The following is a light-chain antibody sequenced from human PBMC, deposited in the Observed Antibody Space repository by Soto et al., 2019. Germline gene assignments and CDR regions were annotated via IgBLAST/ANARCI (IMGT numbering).Light chain of an antibody. CDR1: QSVSSN. V-gene: IGKV3-20*01. CDR3: QQCGSSPIT. J-gene: IGKJ5*01. Sequence: EIVMTQSPATLSVSPGGRATLSCRASQSVSSNLAWYQQKPGQAPRLLIYGASSRATGIPDRFSGSGSGTDFTLTISRLEPEDFAVYYCQQCGSSPITFGQGTRLEIK. CDR2: GAS.